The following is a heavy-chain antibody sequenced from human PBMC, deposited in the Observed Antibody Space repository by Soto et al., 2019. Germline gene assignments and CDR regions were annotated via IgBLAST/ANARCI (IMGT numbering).Heavy chain of an antibody. CDR3: ASLEDDTRATVTRFDY. CDR1: GGSFSGYY. D-gene: IGHD4-17*01. CDR2: INHSGST. V-gene: IGHV4-34*01. Sequence: SETLSLTCAVYGGSFSGYYWSWIRQPPGKGLEWIGEINHSGSTNYNPSLKSRVTISVDTSKNQFSLKLSSVTAADTAVYYCASLEDDTRATVTRFDYWGQGTLVTVSS. J-gene: IGHJ4*02.